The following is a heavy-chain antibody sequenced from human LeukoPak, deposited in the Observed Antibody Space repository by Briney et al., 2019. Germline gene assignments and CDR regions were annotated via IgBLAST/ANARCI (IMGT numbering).Heavy chain of an antibody. Sequence: PGGSLRLSCAASGFTVSSNYMSWVRQAPGMGLEWVSVIYSGGSTYYADSVKGRFTISRDNSKNTLYLQMNSLRAEDTAVYYCAREGGFSYYDILTGYYYFDYWGQGTLVTVSS. CDR1: GFTVSSNY. V-gene: IGHV3-66*01. D-gene: IGHD3-9*01. J-gene: IGHJ4*02. CDR3: AREGGFSYYDILTGYYYFDY. CDR2: IYSGGST.